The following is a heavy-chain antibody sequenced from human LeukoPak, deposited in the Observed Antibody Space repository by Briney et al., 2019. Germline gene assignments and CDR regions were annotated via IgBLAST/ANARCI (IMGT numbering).Heavy chain of an antibody. J-gene: IGHJ4*02. CDR3: ARDVRQRGFDY. V-gene: IGHV3-48*01. CDR1: GFTFSSYS. CDR2: ISSSSSTI. Sequence: GGSLRLSWAASGFTFSSYSMNWVRQAPGKGLEWVSYISSSSSTIYYADSVKGRFTISRDNAKNSLYLQMNSLRAEDTAVYYCARDVRQRGFDYWGQGTLVTVSS. D-gene: IGHD6-25*01.